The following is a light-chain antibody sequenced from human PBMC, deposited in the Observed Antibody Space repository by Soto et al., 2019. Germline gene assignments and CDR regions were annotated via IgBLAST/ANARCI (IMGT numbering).Light chain of an antibody. CDR2: GAS. Sequence: EIVLTQSPGTLSLSPGERATLSCRASQSVSSSYLAWYQQTPGQAPRLVVYGASSRATGIPERFSGSGSGTDFTLTISRLEPEDFAVHYCQQYGNSPWTLGQGTKVDIK. J-gene: IGKJ1*01. V-gene: IGKV3-20*01. CDR3: QQYGNSPWT. CDR1: QSVSSSY.